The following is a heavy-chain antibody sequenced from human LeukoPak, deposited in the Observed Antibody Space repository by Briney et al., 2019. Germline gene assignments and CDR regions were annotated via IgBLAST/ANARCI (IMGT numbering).Heavy chain of an antibody. CDR1: GFTVSGNY. V-gene: IGHV3-53*01. CDR2: LYSGGST. J-gene: IGHJ4*02. CDR3: ARVRTDSSGYYYEGYDY. Sequence: GGSLRLSCAASGFTVSGNYMSWVRQAPGKGLEWVSILYSGGSTYYADSVSGRFTISRDNAKNTLYLQMNSLRPDDTALYYCARVRTDSSGYYYEGYDYWGQGTLVTVSS. D-gene: IGHD3-22*01.